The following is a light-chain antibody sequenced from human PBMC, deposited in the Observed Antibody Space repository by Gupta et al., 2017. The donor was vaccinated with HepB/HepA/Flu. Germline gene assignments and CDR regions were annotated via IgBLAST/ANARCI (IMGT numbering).Light chain of an antibody. J-gene: IGLJ3*02. CDR3: ISYTGRATGV. CDR1: SSDVGDYNY. V-gene: IGLV2-14*03. CDR2: DVS. Sequence: QSALTQPASVSGSPGQSITISCTGTSSDVGDYNYVSWYQHHPGKAPKLIIYDVSNRPSGVSRRFSGSKSGNTASLTISGHQAEDEADYYCISYTGRATGVFGGGTKVTV.